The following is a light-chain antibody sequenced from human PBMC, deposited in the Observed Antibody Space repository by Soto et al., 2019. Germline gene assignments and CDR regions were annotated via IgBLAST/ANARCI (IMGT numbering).Light chain of an antibody. CDR1: QSINDY. J-gene: IGKJ2*01. CDR3: QQRYNSPYT. CDR2: AAT. Sequence: DIQMTQSPSSLSASLGDRVTITCRASQSINDYLNWYQQEEGKAPKLLIYAATSLQSGVPSRFSGSGSGTEFTLTISSLQPGDFATYYRQQRYNSPYTFGLGTKVDIK. V-gene: IGKV1-39*01.